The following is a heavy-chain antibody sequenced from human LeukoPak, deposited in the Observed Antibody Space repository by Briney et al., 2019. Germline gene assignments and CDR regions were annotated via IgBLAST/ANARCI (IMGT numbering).Heavy chain of an antibody. D-gene: IGHD2-8*01. CDR3: ARLNGRPVDS. Sequence: GESLKISCKGSGYSFSSYWIGWVRQMPGQGLEWMGIIYPGDSDTRYSPSFQGQVTISADKSNSTTFLQWSSLKASDSGMYYCARLNGRPVDSWGQGTLVTVSS. CDR1: GYSFSSYW. V-gene: IGHV5-51*01. J-gene: IGHJ4*02. CDR2: IYPGDSDT.